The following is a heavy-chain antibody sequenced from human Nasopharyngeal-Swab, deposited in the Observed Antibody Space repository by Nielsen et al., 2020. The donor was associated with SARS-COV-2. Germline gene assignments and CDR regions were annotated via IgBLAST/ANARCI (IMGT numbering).Heavy chain of an antibody. D-gene: IGHD5-12*01. CDR2: ISGSDYST. CDR3: AKDRDSGDDSDDYYHYYGMDV. CDR1: RFTFSTYA. Sequence: GESLKISCAASRFTFSTYAISWVRQAPGKRLEWVSVISGSDYSTKYADSVKGRFTISRDNSKNTVNLQMNSLRAEDTAIYYCAKDRDSGDDSDDYYHYYGMDVWGQGTTVTVSS. V-gene: IGHV3-23*01. J-gene: IGHJ6*02.